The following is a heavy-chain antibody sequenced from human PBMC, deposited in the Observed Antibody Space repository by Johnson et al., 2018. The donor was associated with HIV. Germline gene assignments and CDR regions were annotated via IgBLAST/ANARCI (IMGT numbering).Heavy chain of an antibody. J-gene: IGHJ3*02. D-gene: IGHD1-7*01. CDR2: LYWNGGST. Sequence: MQLVESGGGVVRPGGSLRLSCAASGFTFDDYGMSWVRQAPGNGLEWVSGLYWNGGSTGYADSVKCRFTISRDNAKNSLYLQMNSLRAEDTAFYYCARVRLELGDAFDIWGQGTMVTVSS. CDR3: ARVRLELGDAFDI. CDR1: GFTFDDYG. V-gene: IGHV3-20*04.